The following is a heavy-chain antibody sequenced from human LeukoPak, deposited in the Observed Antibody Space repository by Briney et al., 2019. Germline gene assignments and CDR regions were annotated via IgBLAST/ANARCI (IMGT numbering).Heavy chain of an antibody. J-gene: IGHJ4*02. V-gene: IGHV3-33*03. CDR2: IWNDGSNK. Sequence: GGSLRLSCEVSGFTFSSFGMHWVRQAPGKGLEWVAVIWNDGSNKYCADSVKGRFTISRDNSRNTLYLQMNSLRDEDTAVYYCAIWGVTSGWPTPFDSWGQGTLVTVSS. CDR1: GFTFSSFG. CDR3: AIWGVTSGWPTPFDS. D-gene: IGHD6-19*01.